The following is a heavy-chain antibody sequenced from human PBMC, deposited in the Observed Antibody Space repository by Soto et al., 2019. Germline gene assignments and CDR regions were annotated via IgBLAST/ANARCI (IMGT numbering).Heavy chain of an antibody. CDR2: IDSSGEK. V-gene: IGHV2-26*01. D-gene: IGHD6-19*01. J-gene: IGHJ5*02. CDR1: GLSITDSEMG. CDR3: ARRHLAVAVSPWFDP. Sequence: QVTLKESGPVLVKPTETLTLRCTVSGLSITDSEMGVSWIRQPPGQPLEWLAHIDSSGEKSYRTFLKSRLSISKDTANSQIVLTMTTMDPADTATYYCARRHLAVAVSPWFDPWGQGTPVTVSS.